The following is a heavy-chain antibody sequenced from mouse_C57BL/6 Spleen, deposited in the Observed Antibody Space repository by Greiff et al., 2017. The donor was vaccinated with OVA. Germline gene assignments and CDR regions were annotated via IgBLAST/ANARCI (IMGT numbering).Heavy chain of an antibody. V-gene: IGHV1-64*01. CDR2: IHPNSGST. J-gene: IGHJ1*03. Sequence: QVQLQQSGAELVKPGASVKLSCKASGYTFTSYWMHWVKQRPGQGLEWIGMIHPNSGSTNYNEKFKSKATLTVDKSSSTAYMQLSSLTSEDSAVYYCARWDTTVVATEYFDVWGTGTTVTVSS. CDR1: GYTFTSYW. D-gene: IGHD1-1*01. CDR3: ARWDTTVVATEYFDV.